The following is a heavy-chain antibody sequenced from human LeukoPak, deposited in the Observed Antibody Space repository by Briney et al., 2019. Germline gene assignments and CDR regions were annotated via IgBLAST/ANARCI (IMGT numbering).Heavy chain of an antibody. V-gene: IGHV4-39*01. D-gene: IGHD3-10*01. CDR1: GDSISTSAYY. CDR3: ARRYYYGSGSPEY. CDR2: IYYDGNT. Sequence: SETLSLTCAVSGDSISTSAYYWDWSRQPQGKGLEWIGNIYYDGNTRYNAALKSRVTISVDRSKDQFSLKLSSVTAADTAVYYCARRYYYGSGSPEYWGQGTQVTVSS. J-gene: IGHJ4*02.